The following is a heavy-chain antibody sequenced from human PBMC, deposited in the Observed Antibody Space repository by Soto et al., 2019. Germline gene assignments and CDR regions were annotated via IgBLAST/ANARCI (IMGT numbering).Heavy chain of an antibody. J-gene: IGHJ5*02. V-gene: IGHV4-31*03. CDR2: IYYSGST. D-gene: IGHD6-13*01. CDR3: ARTLVIAAEVYWFDP. Sequence: QVQLQESGPGLVKPSQTLSLTCTVSGGSISSGGYYWSWIRQHPGKGLEWIGYIYYSGSTYYNPSLKSRVTISVDTSKNQFPLKLSSVTAADTAVYYCARTLVIAAEVYWFDPWGQGTLVTVSS. CDR1: GGSISSGGYY.